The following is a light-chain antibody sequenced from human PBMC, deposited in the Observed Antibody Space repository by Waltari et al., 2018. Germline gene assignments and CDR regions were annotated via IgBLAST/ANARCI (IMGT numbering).Light chain of an antibody. CDR1: ALPKQY. CDR2: NDK. Sequence: SYVLTQPPSLSVSPGQTARITCSGDALPKQYGFWYQQKPGQAPVMIIYNDKERPSAIPDRFSGSSSGTTVTLIISGVRAKDEADYYCQSIDASGVYYVFGGGTKLTVL. V-gene: IGLV3-25*03. J-gene: IGLJ1*01. CDR3: QSIDASGVYYV.